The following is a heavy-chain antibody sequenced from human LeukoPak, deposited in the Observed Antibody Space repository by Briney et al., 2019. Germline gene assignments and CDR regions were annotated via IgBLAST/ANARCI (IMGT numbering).Heavy chain of an antibody. Sequence: GESLKISCKGSGYTFARYLIGWVRQMPGKGLEWMGMIYPGDSETRYSPSFQGQVTISADKSISTAYLQWSSLTASDTAMYYCVGTSSTWYGDYWGQGTLVTVSS. CDR2: IYPGDSET. V-gene: IGHV5-51*01. D-gene: IGHD6-13*01. CDR3: VGTSSTWYGDY. J-gene: IGHJ4*02. CDR1: GYTFARYL.